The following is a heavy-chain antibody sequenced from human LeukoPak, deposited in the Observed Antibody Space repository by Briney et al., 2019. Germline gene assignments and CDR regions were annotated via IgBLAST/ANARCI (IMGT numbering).Heavy chain of an antibody. J-gene: IGHJ4*02. V-gene: IGHV4-59*01. CDR3: ARGHRYCTNGVCYYFDY. CDR2: IYYSGST. D-gene: IGHD2-8*01. CDR1: GGSISSYY. Sequence: SETLSLTCTVSGGSISSYYWSWIRQPPGKGLEWIGYIYYSGSTNYNPSLKSRVTISVGTSKNQFSLKLSSVTAADTAVYYCARGHRYCTNGVCYYFDYWGQGTLVTVSS.